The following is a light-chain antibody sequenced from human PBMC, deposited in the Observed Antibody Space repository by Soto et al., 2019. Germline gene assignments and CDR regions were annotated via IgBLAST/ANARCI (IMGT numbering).Light chain of an antibody. J-gene: IGKJ1*01. CDR3: QQYDSSLWT. CDR2: GAS. Sequence: EIVLPQSPGTLSLSPGARATLSCRASQSVSSSYLAWYQQKPGQAPRLLISGASSRATGIPDRFSDSGSGTDFTLTISRLQPEDFAVYYCQQYDSSLWTFGQGTKVDI. CDR1: QSVSSSY. V-gene: IGKV3-20*01.